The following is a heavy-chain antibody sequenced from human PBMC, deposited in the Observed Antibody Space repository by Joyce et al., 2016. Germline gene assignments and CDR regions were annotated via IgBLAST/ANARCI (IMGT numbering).Heavy chain of an antibody. Sequence: EVQLVESGGGLIQPGGSLRLSCAASGFTVYNNYMNWVRQAAGKGLEWFSLVYSGGSTSYADSLKGRFTISRDISKNTLYLQMNSLRAEDSAVYYCTTSPSVGYWGQGTLVTVSS. CDR3: TTSPSVGY. J-gene: IGHJ4*02. D-gene: IGHD1-26*01. CDR2: VYSGGST. V-gene: IGHV3-53*01. CDR1: GFTVYNNY.